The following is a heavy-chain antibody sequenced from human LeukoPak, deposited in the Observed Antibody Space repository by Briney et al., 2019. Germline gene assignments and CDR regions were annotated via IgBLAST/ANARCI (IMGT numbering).Heavy chain of an antibody. CDR2: INSESSS. J-gene: IGHJ4*02. CDR1: GFSFSTSW. V-gene: IGHV3-74*01. Sequence: PGGSLRLSCAASGFSFSTSWMHWVRQAPGKGLVWVSRINSESSSIYADSVKGRFTISRDNSKNTLYLQMNSLRAEDTAVYYCAKRLLWFGEFDSFDYWGQGTLVTVSS. D-gene: IGHD3-10*01. CDR3: AKRLLWFGEFDSFDY.